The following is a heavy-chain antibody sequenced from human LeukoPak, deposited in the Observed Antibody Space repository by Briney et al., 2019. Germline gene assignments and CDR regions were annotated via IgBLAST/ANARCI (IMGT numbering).Heavy chain of an antibody. Sequence: GGALRLSCAASGFTFSNYWMQWVRQAPGKGVGGVSRVKSDGSRISYSDSVKDRFTISRDNAKNTLYLQMTSLRAEDTAVYYCVRDLGYDDFWGQGTLVTVSS. CDR3: VRDLGYDDF. CDR2: VKSDGSRI. D-gene: IGHD2-2*01. V-gene: IGHV3-74*01. J-gene: IGHJ4*02. CDR1: GFTFSNYW.